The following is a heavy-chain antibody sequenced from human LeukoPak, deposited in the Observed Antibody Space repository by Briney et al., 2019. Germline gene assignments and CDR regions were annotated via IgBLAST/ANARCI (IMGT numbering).Heavy chain of an antibody. Sequence: SETLSLTCTVSGGSISSYYWGWIRQPPGKGLEWIGNIYHSGSTYYKPSLKSRVTISVDTSKNQFSLKLNSVTAADTAVYYCARLVIPGDSGFSYWGQGTLVTVSS. CDR2: IYHSGST. CDR1: GGSISSYY. J-gene: IGHJ4*02. D-gene: IGHD3-22*01. V-gene: IGHV4-59*08. CDR3: ARLVIPGDSGFSY.